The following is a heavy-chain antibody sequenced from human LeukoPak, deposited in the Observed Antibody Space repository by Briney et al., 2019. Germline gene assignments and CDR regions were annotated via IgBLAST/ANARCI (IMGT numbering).Heavy chain of an antibody. D-gene: IGHD2-15*01. CDR2: INPNSGGT. Sequence: ASVEVSCKASGYTFTGYYMHWVRQAPGQGLEWMGRINPNSGGTNYAQKFQGRVTMTRDTSISTAYMELSRLRSDDTAVYYCARDFPYCSGGSCRLDYWGQGTLVTVSS. CDR3: ARDFPYCSGGSCRLDY. J-gene: IGHJ4*02. V-gene: IGHV1-2*06. CDR1: GYTFTGYY.